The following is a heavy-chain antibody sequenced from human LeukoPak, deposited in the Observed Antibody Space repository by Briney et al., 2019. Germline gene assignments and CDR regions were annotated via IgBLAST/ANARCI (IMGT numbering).Heavy chain of an antibody. CDR1: GFIFSAYA. J-gene: IGHJ2*01. D-gene: IGHD4-23*01. Sequence: GGSLRLSCAASGFIFSAYAMNWVRQAPGKGLEWVAVISYDETNKYYEDSVKGRFTISRDSSKNTLYLQMSSLRDEDTAVYYCAKNNDYGGSYWYFDLWGRGTLVTVSS. CDR2: ISYDETNK. V-gene: IGHV3-30*04. CDR3: AKNNDYGGSYWYFDL.